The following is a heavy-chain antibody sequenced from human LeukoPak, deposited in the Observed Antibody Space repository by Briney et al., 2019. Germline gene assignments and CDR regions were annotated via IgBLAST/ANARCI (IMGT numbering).Heavy chain of an antibody. D-gene: IGHD3-22*01. CDR1: GFTFSDYE. Sequence: PGGSLRLSCAASGFTFSDYEMNWVRQAPGKGLEWVSYISSSSTTIYYADSVKGRFTISRDNAKNSVYLQMSSLRAEDTALYYCARDYYDSSGYPSWFDPWGQGTLVTVSS. CDR2: ISSSSTTI. V-gene: IGHV3-48*03. CDR3: ARDYYDSSGYPSWFDP. J-gene: IGHJ5*02.